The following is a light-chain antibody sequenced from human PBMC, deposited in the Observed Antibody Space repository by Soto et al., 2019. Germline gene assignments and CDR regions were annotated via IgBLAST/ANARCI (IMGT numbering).Light chain of an antibody. J-gene: IGKJ3*01. Sequence: DIQMTQSPSSVSASVGDRVTITCRASQGISSWLAWYQQKPGKAPKLLIYAASSLQSGVLSRSSGSGAGTDFTHPFSSLQAEDFATYYCQQANSFLRVTFGPGTKVDIK. CDR1: QGISSW. CDR3: QQANSFLRVT. CDR2: AAS. V-gene: IGKV1-12*01.